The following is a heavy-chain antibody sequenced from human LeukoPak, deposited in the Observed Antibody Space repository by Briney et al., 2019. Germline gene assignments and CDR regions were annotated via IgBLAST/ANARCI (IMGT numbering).Heavy chain of an antibody. CDR3: ARASSGYSYGHYFDY. Sequence: GGSLRLSCAASGFTVSSNYMSWVRQAPGKGLEWVSVIYSGGSTYYADSVKGRFTISRDNSKNTLYLQMNSLRAEDTAVYYCARASSGYSYGHYFDYWGHGTLVTVSS. CDR1: GFTVSSNY. D-gene: IGHD5-18*01. CDR2: IYSGGST. J-gene: IGHJ4*01. V-gene: IGHV3-66*02.